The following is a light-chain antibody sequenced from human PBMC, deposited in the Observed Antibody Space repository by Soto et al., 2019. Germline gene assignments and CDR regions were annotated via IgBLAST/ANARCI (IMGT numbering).Light chain of an antibody. J-gene: IGLJ3*02. Sequence: QSALTQPASXSXSPXXXXTISXXXXXXXXXXXXYXSWXXXXPGKAPKLKIYEVSNRPSGVXNRFSGSKSGYTASLTIXXLQAEDEADYYCTSFTSSSTWVFGGGTKVTVL. CDR3: TSFTSSSTWV. V-gene: IGLV2-14*03. CDR2: EVS. CDR1: XXXXXXXXY.